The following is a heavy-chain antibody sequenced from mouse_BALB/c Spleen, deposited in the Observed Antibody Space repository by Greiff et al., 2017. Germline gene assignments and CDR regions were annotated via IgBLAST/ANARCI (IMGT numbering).Heavy chain of an antibody. CDR3: ARHENDYDGWFAY. CDR2: ISSGGSYT. Sequence: EVKLMESGGDLVKPGGSLKLSCAASGFTFSSYGMSWVRQTPDKRLEWVATISSGGSYTYYPDSVKGRFTISRDNAKNTLYLQMSSLKSEDTAMYYCARHENDYDGWFAYWGQGTLVTVSA. V-gene: IGHV5-6*01. CDR1: GFTFSSYG. J-gene: IGHJ3*01. D-gene: IGHD2-4*01.